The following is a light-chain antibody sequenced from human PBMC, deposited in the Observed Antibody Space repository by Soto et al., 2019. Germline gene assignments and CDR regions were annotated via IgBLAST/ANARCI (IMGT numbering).Light chain of an antibody. CDR2: GAS. J-gene: IGKJ1*01. CDR3: QQYGSSPRT. Sequence: EIALTQSPDTLSLSPGERAALSGLASQSVSSSYLAWYQQKPGQAPRLLIYGASSRATGIPDRFSGSGSGTDFTLTISRLEPEDFAVYYCQQYGSSPRTFGQGTKVDI. CDR1: QSVSSSY. V-gene: IGKV3-20*01.